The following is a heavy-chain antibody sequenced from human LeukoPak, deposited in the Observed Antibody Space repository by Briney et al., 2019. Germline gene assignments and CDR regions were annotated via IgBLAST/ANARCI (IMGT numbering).Heavy chain of an antibody. J-gene: IGHJ4*02. Sequence: GESLKISCQASRYTFHHYWIGSVRQMPGKGLEWMGSIYPADSDTRYSPSFQGHVTISADESISPASLQWTSLNASDTAMYYCATLCGSSAIDYWGQGTLVTVSS. V-gene: IGHV5-51*01. CDR1: RYTFHHYW. CDR2: IYPADSDT. CDR3: ATLCGSSAIDY. D-gene: IGHD2-21*01.